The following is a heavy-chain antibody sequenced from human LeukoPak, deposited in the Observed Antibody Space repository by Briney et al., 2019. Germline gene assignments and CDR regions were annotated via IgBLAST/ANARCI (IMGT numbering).Heavy chain of an antibody. CDR2: ISTDGKST. CDR1: GFTFSNYW. D-gene: IGHD2-2*01. CDR3: VRDYQFIQEV. V-gene: IGHV3-74*01. J-gene: IGHJ6*02. Sequence: GGSLRLSCVASGFTFSNYWMLWVRQAPGKGLMWVSLISTDGKSTRYAESVKGRFTISRDNAKNALYLQMDILRVEDTALYFCVRDYQFIQEVWGQGTTVTVPS.